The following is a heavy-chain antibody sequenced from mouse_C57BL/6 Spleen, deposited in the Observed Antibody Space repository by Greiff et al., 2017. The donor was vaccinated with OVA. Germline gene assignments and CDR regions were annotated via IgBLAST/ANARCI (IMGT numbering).Heavy chain of an antibody. V-gene: IGHV5-17*01. CDR2: LSRGSSTI. CDR3: ARPLYDYEGYFDV. Sequence: EVQVVESGGGLVKPGGSLKLSCAASGFTFSDYGMHWVRQAPEKGLEWVAYLSRGSSTIYYADTVKGRFTISRDNAKNTLFLQMTSLRSEDTAMYYCARPLYDYEGYFDVWGTGTTVTVSS. J-gene: IGHJ1*03. CDR1: GFTFSDYG. D-gene: IGHD2-4*01.